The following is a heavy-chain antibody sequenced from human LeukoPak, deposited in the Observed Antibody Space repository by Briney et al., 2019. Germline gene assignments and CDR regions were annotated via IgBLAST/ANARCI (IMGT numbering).Heavy chain of an antibody. Sequence: ASVKVSCKASGYTFTGYYMHWVRQAPGQGLEWMGWINPNSGGTNYAQKFQGWVTMTRDTSISTAYMELSRLRSDDTAVYYCARGTLRAGSGTRYYFDYWGQGTLVTVSS. CDR1: GYTFTGYY. D-gene: IGHD2-2*01. CDR2: INPNSGGT. J-gene: IGHJ4*02. V-gene: IGHV1-2*04. CDR3: ARGTLRAGSGTRYYFDY.